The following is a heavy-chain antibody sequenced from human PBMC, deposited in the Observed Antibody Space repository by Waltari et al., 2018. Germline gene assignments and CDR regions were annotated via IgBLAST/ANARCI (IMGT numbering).Heavy chain of an antibody. V-gene: IGHV3-30*18. J-gene: IGHJ4*02. CDR2: ISSDGSVT. CDR3: AKGCNFGSRCYYTDS. D-gene: IGHD2-2*01. Sequence: QVQVVESGGGVVQPGRSLRLSCAASGFTFSTIGIHWVRQAPGKGLDWVAIISSDGSVTHYADSVKGRFTVSRDNSNNMLYLQMNSLTAEDTAMYYCAKGCNFGSRCYYTDSWGQGTLVTVSS. CDR1: GFTFSTIG.